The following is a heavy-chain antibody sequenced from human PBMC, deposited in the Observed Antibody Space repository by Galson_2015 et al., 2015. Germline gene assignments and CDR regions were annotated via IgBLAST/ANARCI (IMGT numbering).Heavy chain of an antibody. J-gene: IGHJ4*02. CDR1: GFTFSNFW. CDR2: IKEDGREQ. V-gene: IGHV3-7*03. Sequence: SLRLSCAGTGFTFSNFWMNWVRQAPGKGLEWVANIKEDGREQYYVDSVKGRFTISRDNAKKSLYLVMNSLRVEDTAVYYCMRGRYVHSWGQGTLVSVSS. D-gene: IGHD2-2*01. CDR3: MRGRYVHS.